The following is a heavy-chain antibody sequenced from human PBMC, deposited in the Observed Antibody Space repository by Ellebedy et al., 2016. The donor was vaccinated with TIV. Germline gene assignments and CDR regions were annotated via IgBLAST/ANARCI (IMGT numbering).Heavy chain of an antibody. CDR3: AIVVVAVTGRIDH. J-gene: IGHJ4*02. Sequence: PGGSLRLSCRGSGYSFSSYWIAWVRQMPGKGLEWVGIIYPDDSDTRYSPSFQGQVTIAADKSISSAYLQWSRLKASDTAMYYRAIVVVAVTGRIDHWGQGTLVTVSS. D-gene: IGHD2-15*01. CDR1: GYSFSSYW. CDR2: IYPDDSDT. V-gene: IGHV5-51*01.